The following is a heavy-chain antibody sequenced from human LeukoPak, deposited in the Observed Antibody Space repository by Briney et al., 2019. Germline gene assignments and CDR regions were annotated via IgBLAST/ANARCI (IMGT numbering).Heavy chain of an antibody. J-gene: IGHJ6*02. CDR2: INHSGST. Sequence: SETLSLTCAVYGGSFSGYYWSWIRQPPGKGLEWIGEINHSGSTNYNPSLMSRVTISVDTSKNQFSLKLSSVTAADTAVYYCARGTGYSSSWYRIHYYYGMDVWGQGTTVTVSS. D-gene: IGHD6-13*01. CDR3: ARGTGYSSSWYRIHYYYGMDV. V-gene: IGHV4-34*01. CDR1: GGSFSGYY.